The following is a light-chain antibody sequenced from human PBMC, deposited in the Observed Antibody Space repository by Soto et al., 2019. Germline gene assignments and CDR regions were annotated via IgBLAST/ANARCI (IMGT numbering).Light chain of an antibody. CDR2: DAS. J-gene: IGKJ2*01. CDR3: QQYNSYPYT. Sequence: DIQMPQSPSTLSASVGDRVTITCRASQSFSSWLAWYQQKPGKAPELLLYDASSLESGGPSRFSGSGSGTEVSITISSLQPDDFAAYYCQQYNSYPYTFGQGTKLEIK. CDR1: QSFSSW. V-gene: IGKV1-5*01.